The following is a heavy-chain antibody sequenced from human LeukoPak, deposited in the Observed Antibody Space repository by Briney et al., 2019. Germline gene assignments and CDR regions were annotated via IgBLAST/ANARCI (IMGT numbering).Heavy chain of an antibody. J-gene: IGHJ5*02. CDR1: GFTFSSYA. CDR3: AKGPRYQLLPNWFDP. Sequence: PGGSLRLSCAAPGFTFSSYAMSWVRQAPGKGLEWVSAISGSGGSTYYADSVKGRFTISRDNSKNTLYLQMNSLRAEDTAVYYCAKGPRYQLLPNWFDPWGQGTLVTVSS. D-gene: IGHD2-2*01. CDR2: ISGSGGST. V-gene: IGHV3-23*01.